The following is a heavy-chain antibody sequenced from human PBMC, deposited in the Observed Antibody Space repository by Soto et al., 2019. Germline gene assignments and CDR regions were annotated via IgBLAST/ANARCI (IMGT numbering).Heavy chain of an antibody. J-gene: IGHJ6*02. CDR3: ARDQIIAAVAGSYYYYGMDV. D-gene: IGHD6-19*01. CDR2: IWYDGSNK. V-gene: IGHV3-33*01. CDR1: GFTFSSYG. Sequence: LRLSCAASGFTFSSYGMHWVRQAPGKGLEWVAVIWYDGSNKYYADSVKGRFTISRDNSKNTLYLQMNSLRAEDTAVYYCARDQIIAAVAGSYYYYGMDVWGQGTTVTVSS.